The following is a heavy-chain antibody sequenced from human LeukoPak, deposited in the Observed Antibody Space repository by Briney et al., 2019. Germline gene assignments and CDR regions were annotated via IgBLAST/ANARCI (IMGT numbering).Heavy chain of an antibody. Sequence: ASVKVSCKASGYTFTSYDINWVRQATGQGLEWMGWMNPNSGNTGYAQKFQGRVTMTRNTSISTAYMELNSLRTEDTALYYCAEDPYSSGWTYYFDYWGQGTLVTVSS. V-gene: IGHV1-8*01. J-gene: IGHJ4*02. D-gene: IGHD6-19*01. CDR1: GYTFTSYD. CDR3: AEDPYSSGWTYYFDY. CDR2: MNPNSGNT.